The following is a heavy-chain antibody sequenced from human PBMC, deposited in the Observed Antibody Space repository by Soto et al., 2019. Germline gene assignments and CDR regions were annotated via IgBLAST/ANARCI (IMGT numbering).Heavy chain of an antibody. CDR2: ITGSGGNT. V-gene: IGHV3-23*01. J-gene: IGHJ4*02. CDR1: GFTFTAFA. CDR3: VKNREGIAAAGSLDF. D-gene: IGHD6-13*01. Sequence: GGALRLCCVASGFTFTAFAMTWVRQAPGKGLEWVSGITGSGGNTYYADSVKGRFTISRDNSKNTLYLQMNTLRAEDTATYYCVKNREGIAAAGSLDFWGQGTPVTVSS.